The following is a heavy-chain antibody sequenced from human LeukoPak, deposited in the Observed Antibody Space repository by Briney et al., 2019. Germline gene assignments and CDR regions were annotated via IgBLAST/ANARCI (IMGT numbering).Heavy chain of an antibody. CDR1: GGTFSSYA. J-gene: IGHJ4*02. V-gene: IGHV1-69*06. CDR2: IIPIFGTA. Sequence: GASVKVSCKASGGTFSSYAISWVRQAPGQGLEWMGGIIPIFGTANYAQKFQGRVTITADKSTSTAYMELSSLRSEDTAIYYCAKTLMWSVVVVAATGGFADWGQGTLVTVSS. CDR3: AKTLMWSVVVVAATGGFAD. D-gene: IGHD2-15*01.